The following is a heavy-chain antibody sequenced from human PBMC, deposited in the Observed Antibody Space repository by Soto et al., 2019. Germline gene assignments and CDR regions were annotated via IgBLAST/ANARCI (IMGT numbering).Heavy chain of an antibody. D-gene: IGHD3-22*01. CDR2: IYPGDSDT. V-gene: IGHV5-51*01. J-gene: IGHJ4*02. CDR3: ARRGYDYYDSSGYFDY. CDR1: GYSFTSYW. Sequence: GESLKISCKGSGYSFTSYWIGWVRQMPGKGLEWMGTIYPGDSDTRYSPSFQGQVTISADKSISTAYLQWSSLKASDTAMYYCARRGYDYYDSSGYFDYWGQGTLVTVSS.